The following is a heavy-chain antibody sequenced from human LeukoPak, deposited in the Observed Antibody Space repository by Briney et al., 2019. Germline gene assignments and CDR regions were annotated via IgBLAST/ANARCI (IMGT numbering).Heavy chain of an antibody. D-gene: IGHD3-10*01. Sequence: GGALRLSCAASGFTFSSYAMSWVRQAPGKGLEWVSAIRDSGSSTHYADSVKGRFTTSRDNSKNTLFLQMNSLRAEDTAVYYCASAPSSGALDYWGQGTLVTVSS. CDR3: ASAPSSGALDY. CDR1: GFTFSSYA. J-gene: IGHJ4*02. CDR2: IRDSGSST. V-gene: IGHV3-23*01.